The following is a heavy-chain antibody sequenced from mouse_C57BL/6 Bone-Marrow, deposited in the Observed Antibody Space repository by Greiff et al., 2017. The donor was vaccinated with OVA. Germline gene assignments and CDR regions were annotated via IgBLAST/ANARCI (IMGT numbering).Heavy chain of an antibody. D-gene: IGHD2-4*01. J-gene: IGHJ2*01. CDR2: INPNYGTT. CDR3: ARSTMITGWDFDY. CDR1: GYSFTDYN. Sequence: VHVKQSGPELVKPGASVKISCKASGYSFTDYNMNWVKQSNGKSLEWIGVINPNYGTTSYNQKFKGKATLTVDQSSSTAYMQLNSLTSEDSAVYYCARSTMITGWDFDYWGQGTTLTVSS. V-gene: IGHV1-39*01.